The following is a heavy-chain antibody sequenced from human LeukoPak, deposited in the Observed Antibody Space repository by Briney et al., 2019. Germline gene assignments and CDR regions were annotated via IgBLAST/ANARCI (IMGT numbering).Heavy chain of an antibody. CDR2: IKQDGSEK. J-gene: IGHJ3*02. Sequence: GGSLRLSCAASGFTFSNYWMSWVRQAPGKGLEWVANIKQDGSEKYYVDSVKGRFTISRDNAKNSLYLQMNSLRAEDTAVYYCAREYSSGWCVRKEAFDIWGQGTMVTVSS. CDR3: AREYSSGWCVRKEAFDI. D-gene: IGHD6-19*01. V-gene: IGHV3-7*03. CDR1: GFTFSNYW.